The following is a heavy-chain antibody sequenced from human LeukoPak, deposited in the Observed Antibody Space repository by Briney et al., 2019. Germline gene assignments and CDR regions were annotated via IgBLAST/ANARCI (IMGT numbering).Heavy chain of an antibody. CDR2: ISPSGDIL. D-gene: IGHD5-12*01. CDR1: GFTFSSYW. J-gene: IGHJ4*02. V-gene: IGHV3-23*01. CDR3: ARGPSGYHNT. Sequence: GGSLRLSCTASGFTFSSYWMSWVRQAPGKGLEWVSGISPSGDILYYADSVKGQFTISRDNSKNTLYLQMNSLRAEDTAVYYCARGPSGYHNTGGQGTLVTVSS.